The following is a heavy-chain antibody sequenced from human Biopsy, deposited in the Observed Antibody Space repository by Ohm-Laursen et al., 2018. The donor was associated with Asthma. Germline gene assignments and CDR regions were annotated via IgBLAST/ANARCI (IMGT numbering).Heavy chain of an antibody. J-gene: IGHJ2*01. CDR3: ARAVSSSSYWYFDL. CDR1: GDAMSASGSF. Sequence: GSLSFTCIVSGDAMSASGSFWGWIRQSPGWGLELIGSIYYRGKTYYNPSLESRITISADKSKNHFCLKVTALTAADTAVYYCARAVSSSSYWYFDLWGRGDLVTVSS. CDR2: IYYRGKT. V-gene: IGHV4-39*02. D-gene: IGHD6-6*01.